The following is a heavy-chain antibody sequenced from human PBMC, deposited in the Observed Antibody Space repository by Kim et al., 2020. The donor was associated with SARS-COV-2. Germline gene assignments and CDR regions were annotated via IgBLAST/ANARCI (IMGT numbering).Heavy chain of an antibody. Sequence: GGSLRLSCAASGFTFSSYGMHWVRQAPGKGLEWVAVIWYDGSNKYYADSVKGRFTISRDNSKNTLYLQMNSLRAEDTAVYYCAREGVATIRGYFDYWGQGTLVTVSS. J-gene: IGHJ4*02. V-gene: IGHV3-33*01. CDR1: GFTFSSYG. CDR3: AREGVATIRGYFDY. CDR2: IWYDGSNK. D-gene: IGHD5-12*01.